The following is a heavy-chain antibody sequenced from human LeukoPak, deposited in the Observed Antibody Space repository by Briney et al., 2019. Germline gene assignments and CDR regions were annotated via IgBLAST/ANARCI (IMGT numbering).Heavy chain of an antibody. CDR1: GFTFSSYS. CDR3: ATSLTTVTYYFDY. J-gene: IGHJ4*02. Sequence: GGSLRLSCAASGFTFSSYSMNWVRQAPGKGLEWVSSISSSSSYIYYADSVKGRFTISRDNAKNSLYLQMNSLRAEDTAVYYCATSLTTVTYYFDYWGQGTLVTVSS. CDR2: ISSSSSYI. V-gene: IGHV3-21*04. D-gene: IGHD4-17*01.